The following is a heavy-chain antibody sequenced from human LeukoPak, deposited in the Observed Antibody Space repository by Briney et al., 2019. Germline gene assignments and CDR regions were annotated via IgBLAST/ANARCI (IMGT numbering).Heavy chain of an antibody. V-gene: IGHV1-24*01. CDR1: GYTLTELS. J-gene: IGHJ5*02. Sequence: ASVKVSCKVSGYTLTELSMHWVRQAPGKGLEWMGGFDPEDGETIYAQKFQGRVTMTEDISTDTAYMELSSLRSEDTAVYYCATAEGDFWSGYYTWFDPWGQGTLVTVSS. CDR3: ATAEGDFWSGYYTWFDP. D-gene: IGHD3-3*01. CDR2: FDPEDGET.